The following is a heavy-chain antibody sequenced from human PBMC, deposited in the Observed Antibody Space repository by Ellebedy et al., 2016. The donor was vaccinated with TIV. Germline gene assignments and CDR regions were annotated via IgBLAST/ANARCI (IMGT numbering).Heavy chain of an antibody. CDR3: ARDIYPSHQIDY. CDR2: IYYSGST. Sequence: MPSETLSLTCTVSGASITSSSYYWGWIRQSPGKGLEWIGNIYYSGSTYYNPSLKSRVTISQDTSKNQFSLKMSSVTAADTAVYYCARDIYPSHQIDYWGLGTLVTVSS. V-gene: IGHV4-39*07. D-gene: IGHD2-2*01. J-gene: IGHJ4*02. CDR1: GASITSSSYY.